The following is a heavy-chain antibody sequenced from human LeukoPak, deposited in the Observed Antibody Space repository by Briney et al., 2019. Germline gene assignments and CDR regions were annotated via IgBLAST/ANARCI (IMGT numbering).Heavy chain of an antibody. CDR2: INHSGST. V-gene: IGHV4-34*01. Sequence: SETLSLTCAVYGGSFSGYYWSWIRQPPGKGLEWIGEINHSGSTNYNPSLKSRVTISVDTSKNQFSLKLVSVSDADTAVYYCARLIWSGYYLPDYWGQGTLVTVSS. CDR1: GGSFSGYY. CDR3: ARLIWSGYYLPDY. J-gene: IGHJ4*02. D-gene: IGHD3-3*01.